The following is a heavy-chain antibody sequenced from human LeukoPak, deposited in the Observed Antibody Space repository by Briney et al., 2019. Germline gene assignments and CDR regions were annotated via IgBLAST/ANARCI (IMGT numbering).Heavy chain of an antibody. Sequence: SETLSLTCTVSGGSISSYYWSWIRQPPGKGLEWIGYIYYSGSTNYNPSLKSRVTISVDTSKNQFSLQLDSVTLDDTAVYYCARDFDYWGQGTLVTVSS. CDR3: ARDFDY. V-gene: IGHV4-59*12. CDR1: GGSISSYY. J-gene: IGHJ4*02. CDR2: IYYSGST.